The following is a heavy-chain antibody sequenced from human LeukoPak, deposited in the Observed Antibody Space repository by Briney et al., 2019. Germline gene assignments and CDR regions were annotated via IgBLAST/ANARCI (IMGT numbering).Heavy chain of an antibody. Sequence: GGSLRLSCAASGFTFSNSAMTWVRQAPGKGLEWVSLISFSGESTFYAESVKGRFTIARDNSKNTLYLQMNSLRAEDTAVYYCARDQGCSSTNCYSLFFHYWGQGTLVTVSS. V-gene: IGHV3-23*01. CDR1: GFTFSNSA. CDR2: ISFSGEST. CDR3: ARDQGCSSTNCYSLFFHY. J-gene: IGHJ4*02. D-gene: IGHD2-2*01.